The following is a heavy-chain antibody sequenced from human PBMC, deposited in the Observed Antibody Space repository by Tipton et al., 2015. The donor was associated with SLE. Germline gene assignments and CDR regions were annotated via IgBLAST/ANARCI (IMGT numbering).Heavy chain of an antibody. Sequence: TLSLTCAVSGYSISSGYYWGWIRQHPGKGLEWIGYIYYSGSTYYNPSLKSRVTISVDTSKNQFSLKLSSVTAADTAVYYCARDTGPHYDFWSGYYRGGGFDYWGQGTLVTVSS. J-gene: IGHJ4*02. CDR2: IYYSGST. CDR3: ARDTGPHYDFWSGYYRGGGFDY. V-gene: IGHV4-31*11. CDR1: GYSISSGYY. D-gene: IGHD3-3*01.